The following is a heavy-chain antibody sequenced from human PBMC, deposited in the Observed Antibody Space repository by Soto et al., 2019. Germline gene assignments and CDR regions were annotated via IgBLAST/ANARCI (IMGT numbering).Heavy chain of an antibody. D-gene: IGHD4-17*01. CDR1: GYTFTSYY. Sequence: ASVKVSCKASGYTFTSYYMHWVRQAPGQGLEWMGWINPNSGGTNYAQKFQGRVTMTRDTSISTAYMELSRLRSDDTAVYYCARTAMTTVTFDYWGQGTLVTVS. CDR2: INPNSGGT. V-gene: IGHV1-2*02. J-gene: IGHJ4*02. CDR3: ARTAMTTVTFDY.